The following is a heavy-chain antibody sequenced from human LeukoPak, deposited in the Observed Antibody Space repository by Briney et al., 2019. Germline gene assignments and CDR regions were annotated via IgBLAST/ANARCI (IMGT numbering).Heavy chain of an antibody. CDR2: MYTGGGR. V-gene: IGHV3-66*01. D-gene: IGHD2-21*02. J-gene: IGHJ4*02. CDR1: GFSVSSYY. Sequence: GGSLRLSCAASGFSVSSYYMSWVRQPPGKGLEWVSVMYTGGGRYYGDSVKGRFTISRDNSKDTVFLQMNSLRVEDTALYYCTRGQSYCGADCYSDWGQGTLVTVSS. CDR3: TRGQSYCGADCYSD.